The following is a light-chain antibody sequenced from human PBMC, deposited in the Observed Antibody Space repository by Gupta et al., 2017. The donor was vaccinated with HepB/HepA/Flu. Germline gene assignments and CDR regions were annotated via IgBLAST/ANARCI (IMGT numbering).Light chain of an antibody. CDR3: KSYTSSITYV. J-gene: IGLJ1*01. Sequence: QSALTQPASVSGSPGPSITISCTGTSSDVGGYNYVSWYQQYPGKAHKLIIYDVSNRPSGVSNRFSGSKSGNTASLTISGLQAEDEADYYCKSYTSSITYVFGTGTKVTVL. V-gene: IGLV2-14*01. CDR2: DVS. CDR1: SSDVGGYNY.